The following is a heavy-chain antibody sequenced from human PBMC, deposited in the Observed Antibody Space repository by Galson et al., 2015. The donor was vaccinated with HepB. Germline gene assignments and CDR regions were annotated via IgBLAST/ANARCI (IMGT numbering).Heavy chain of an antibody. CDR1: GFTFSNAW. Sequence: SLRLSCAVSGFTFSNAWMNWVRQAPGKGLEWLSYISGGSGTIYYADSVKGRFTVSRDKAKNSLYLQMNSLRADDTAIYYCGRDLKQVWLKGYLDYWGQGTLVTVSS. V-gene: IGHV3-48*01. J-gene: IGHJ4*02. CDR3: GRDLKQVWLKGYLDY. CDR2: ISGGSGTI. D-gene: IGHD3-16*01.